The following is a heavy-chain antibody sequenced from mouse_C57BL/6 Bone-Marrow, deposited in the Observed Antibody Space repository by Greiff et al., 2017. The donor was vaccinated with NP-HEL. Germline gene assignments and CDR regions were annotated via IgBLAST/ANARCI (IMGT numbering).Heavy chain of an antibody. J-gene: IGHJ4*01. D-gene: IGHD2-4*01. Sequence: VQLQQSGPELVKPGASVKLSCKASGYTFTDYYVNWVKQSHGKSLEWIGDINPNNGGTSYNQKFKGKATLTVDKSSSTAYMELRSLTSEDSAVYYCARATYYDYDGAMDYWGQGTSVTVSS. V-gene: IGHV1-26*01. CDR1: GYTFTDYY. CDR3: ARATYYDYDGAMDY. CDR2: INPNNGGT.